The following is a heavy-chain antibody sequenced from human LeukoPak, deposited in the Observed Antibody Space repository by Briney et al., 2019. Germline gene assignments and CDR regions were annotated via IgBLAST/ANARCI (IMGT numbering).Heavy chain of an antibody. Sequence: GGSLRLSCAASGFTFSDYDMNWVRQAPGKGLEWVSSISSSSIYVSYADSVKGRFTISRDNSENTLYLQMNSLRVEDTAVYYCAREVGGGASGQWGQGTLVTVSS. J-gene: IGHJ4*02. CDR2: ISSSSIYV. D-gene: IGHD3-16*01. CDR1: GFTFSDYD. V-gene: IGHV3-21*01. CDR3: AREVGGGASGQ.